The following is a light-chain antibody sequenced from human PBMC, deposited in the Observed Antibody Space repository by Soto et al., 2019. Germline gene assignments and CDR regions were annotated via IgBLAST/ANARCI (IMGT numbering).Light chain of an antibody. Sequence: DIQMTQSPSSLSASVGDRVTISCRASQGIRNDLAWYQQKPGKAPKGLIYSATTLHSGVPSRFSGSGSGTGFAGKMSSLQCEDFATYWCLRFHDYPRTFGEGKKVDIK. J-gene: IGKJ1*01. CDR3: LRFHDYPRT. CDR2: SAT. V-gene: IGKV1-17*01. CDR1: QGIRND.